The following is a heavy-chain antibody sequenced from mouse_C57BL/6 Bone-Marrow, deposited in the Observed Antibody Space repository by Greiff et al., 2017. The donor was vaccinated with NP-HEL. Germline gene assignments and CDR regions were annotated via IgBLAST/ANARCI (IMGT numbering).Heavy chain of an antibody. CDR1: GYTFTDYY. V-gene: IGHV1-26*01. CDR2: INPNNGGT. J-gene: IGHJ2*01. Sequence: EVQLQQSGPELVKPGASVKISCKASGYTFTDYYMNWVKQSHGKSLEWIGDINPNNGGTSYNQKFKGKATLTVDKSSSTAYMELRSLTSEDSAVYYCARCFYGNSLFDYWGQGTTLTVSS. CDR3: ARCFYGNSLFDY. D-gene: IGHD2-1*01.